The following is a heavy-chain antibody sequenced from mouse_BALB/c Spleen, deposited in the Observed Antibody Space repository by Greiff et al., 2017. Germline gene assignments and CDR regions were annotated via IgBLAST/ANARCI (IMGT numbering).Heavy chain of an antibody. D-gene: IGHD2-10*01. CDR2: IYPGSGST. CDR3: TRAYYGNYEGVWFAY. CDR1: GYTFTSYW. V-gene: IGHV1S22*01. J-gene: IGHJ3*01. Sequence: LQQPGSELVRPGASVKLSCKASGYTFTSYWMHWVKQRPGQGLEWIGNIYPGSGSTNYDEKFKSKATLTVDTSSSTAYMQLSSLTSEDSAVYYCTRAYYGNYEGVWFAYWGQGTLVTVSA.